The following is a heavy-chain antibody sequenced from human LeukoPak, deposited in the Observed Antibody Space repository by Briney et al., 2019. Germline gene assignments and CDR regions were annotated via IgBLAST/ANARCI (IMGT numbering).Heavy chain of an antibody. J-gene: IGHJ3*02. CDR1: GGTFTIYA. D-gene: IGHD5-24*01. Sequence: GAAVTVSFKGAGGTFTIYAISWVRQAPGQGMEWMGGIIPIFGTANYAQKFQGRVTITTDESTSTAYMELSSLRSEDTAVYYCARQRWPGPFDIWGQGTMVTVSS. CDR3: ARQRWPGPFDI. CDR2: IIPIFGTA. V-gene: IGHV1-69*05.